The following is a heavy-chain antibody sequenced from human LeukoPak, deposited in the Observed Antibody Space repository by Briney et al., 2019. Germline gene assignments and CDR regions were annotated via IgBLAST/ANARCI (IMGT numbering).Heavy chain of an antibody. Sequence: PGGSLRLSCAASGFTFSNYGMHWVRQAPGKGLEWVAVIWYDGSNKYHADSVKGRFTISRDNSRDTLYLHMNSLRAEDTAVYYCARASGQLYPAADYWGQGTLATVSS. CDR3: ARASGQLYPAADY. CDR1: GFTFSNYG. D-gene: IGHD2-2*02. CDR2: IWYDGSNK. V-gene: IGHV3-33*01. J-gene: IGHJ4*02.